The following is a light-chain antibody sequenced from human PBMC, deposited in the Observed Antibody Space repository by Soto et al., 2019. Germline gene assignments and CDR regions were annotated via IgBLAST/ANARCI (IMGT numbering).Light chain of an antibody. V-gene: IGLV2-8*01. CDR2: EVN. J-gene: IGLJ1*01. CDR3: SSYAGSSNV. CDR1: SSDVGGYNY. Sequence: QSALTQPPSASGSPRQSVAISCTGTSSDVGGYNYVSWYQQHPGKAPKLMIYEVNKRPPGVPDRFSGSKSGNTASLTVSGLQAEDEADYYCSSYAGSSNVFGTGTKLTVL.